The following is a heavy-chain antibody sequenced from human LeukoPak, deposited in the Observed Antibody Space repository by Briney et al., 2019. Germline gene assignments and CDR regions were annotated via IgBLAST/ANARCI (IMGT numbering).Heavy chain of an antibody. J-gene: IGHJ4*02. Sequence: GGSLRLSCAASVFTFSRYSMHWVRQAPGKGLEWVSSISSSSSYIYYADSVRGRFTITRDNAKNSLYLQMNSLRAEDTAVYYCARDSRRIQLLSGRVTALDYWGQGTLVTVSS. CDR2: ISSSSSYI. D-gene: IGHD5-18*01. CDR3: ARDSRRIQLLSGRVTALDY. V-gene: IGHV3-21*01. CDR1: VFTFSRYS.